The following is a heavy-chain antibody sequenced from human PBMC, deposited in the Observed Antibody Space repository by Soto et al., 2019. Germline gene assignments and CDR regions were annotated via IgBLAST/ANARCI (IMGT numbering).Heavy chain of an antibody. Sequence: SETLSLTCSLYSGSLSGYYWSWIRQPPGKGLEWIGEISPSGTTNYSPSLKSRVSISVDTSKNQFSLNLTSLTAADTAVIYCARGVGGYSYGGLDSWGQGTLVTVSS. CDR1: SGSLSGYY. CDR2: ISPSGTT. V-gene: IGHV4-34*01. CDR3: ARGVGGYSYGGLDS. J-gene: IGHJ5*01. D-gene: IGHD5-18*01.